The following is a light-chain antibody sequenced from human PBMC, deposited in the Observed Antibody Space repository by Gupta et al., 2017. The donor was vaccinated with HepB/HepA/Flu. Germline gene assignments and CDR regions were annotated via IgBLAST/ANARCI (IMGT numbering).Light chain of an antibody. CDR2: DAS. J-gene: IGKJ4*01. CDR3: QQRKNWPLT. CDR1: QSVSIN. V-gene: IGKV3-11*01. Sequence: ETVLTQSPATLSLSPGERATLSCRASQSVSINVAWYQQKPGQAPRLLIYDASNRATGIPARFSGSGSGTDFTLTISSLEPEDFAVYYCQQRKNWPLTFGGGTKVEI.